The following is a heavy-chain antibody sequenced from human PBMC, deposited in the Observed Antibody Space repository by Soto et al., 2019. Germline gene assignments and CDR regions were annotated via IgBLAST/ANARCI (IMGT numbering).Heavy chain of an antibody. V-gene: IGHV4-59*01. D-gene: IGHD5-18*01. CDR2: IYYSGST. CDR3: ARDPADTAMVTGYYYGMDV. J-gene: IGHJ6*02. Sequence: SEPLSLTCTVSGGSISSYYWSWIRQPPGKGLEWIGYIYYSGSTNYNPSLKSRVTISVDTSKNQFSLKLSSVTAADTAVYYCARDPADTAMVTGYYYGMDVWGQGTTVTVSS. CDR1: GGSISSYY.